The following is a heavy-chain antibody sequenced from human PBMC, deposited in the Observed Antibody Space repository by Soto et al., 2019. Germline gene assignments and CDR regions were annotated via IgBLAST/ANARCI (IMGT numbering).Heavy chain of an antibody. J-gene: IGHJ1*01. D-gene: IGHD6-19*01. CDR1: GFTVSSNY. Sequence: EVQLVESGGGLIQPGGSLRLSCAASGFTVSSNYMGWVRQAPGKGLEYVSVVYSAGNTYYTDSVKGRFTISRDSSDNMLCLQMNSLRAGDTAVYFCASAGGSSGGWAEYFQHWGQGTLVTVSS. V-gene: IGHV3-53*01. CDR2: VYSAGNT. CDR3: ASAGGSSGGWAEYFQH.